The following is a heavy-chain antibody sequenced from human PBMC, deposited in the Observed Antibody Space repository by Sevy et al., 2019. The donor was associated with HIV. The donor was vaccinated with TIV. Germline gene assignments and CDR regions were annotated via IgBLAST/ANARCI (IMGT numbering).Heavy chain of an antibody. CDR2: IKSKYDGGTT. CDR1: GFIFSNAW. J-gene: IGHJ4*02. Sequence: GGSLRLSCTTSGFIFSNAWMNWVRQAPGKGLEWVGRIKSKYDGGTTDYAAPVKGRCTVSRDDSKNTVYLQMNSLKPEDTAIYYCATGGYYFDYWGQGTLVTVSS. CDR3: ATGGYYFDY. D-gene: IGHD3-22*01. V-gene: IGHV3-15*07.